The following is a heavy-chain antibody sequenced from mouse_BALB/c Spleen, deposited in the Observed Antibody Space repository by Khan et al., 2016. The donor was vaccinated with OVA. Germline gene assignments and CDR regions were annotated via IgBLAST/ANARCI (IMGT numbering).Heavy chain of an antibody. J-gene: IGHJ4*01. CDR1: GFSLTNYG. V-gene: IGHV2-9*02. CDR2: IWPGGST. CDR3: ASETAYYGNYEAMDY. Sequence: QVQLKESGPGLVAPSQSLSITCTVSGFSLTNYGVHWVRQPTGKGLEWLGIIWPGGSTNYNSAHMYRVNIRKDNATSKVFLKMHSMQTDDTTIDFCASETAYYGNYEAMDYWGQGTSVTVSS. D-gene: IGHD2-10*01.